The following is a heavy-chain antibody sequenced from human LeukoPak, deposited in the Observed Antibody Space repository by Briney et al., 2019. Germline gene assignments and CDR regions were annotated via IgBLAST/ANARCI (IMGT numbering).Heavy chain of an antibody. CDR3: ARGMRITMVRGVKPHDY. CDR2: INSDGSST. V-gene: IGHV3-74*01. J-gene: IGHJ4*02. Sequence: PGGSLRLSCAASGFTFSSYWMHWVRQAPGKGLVWVSRINSDGSSTSYADSVKGRFTISRDNAKNTLYLQMNSLRAEDTAVYYCARGMRITMVRGVKPHDYWGQGTLVTVSS. CDR1: GFTFSSYW. D-gene: IGHD3-10*01.